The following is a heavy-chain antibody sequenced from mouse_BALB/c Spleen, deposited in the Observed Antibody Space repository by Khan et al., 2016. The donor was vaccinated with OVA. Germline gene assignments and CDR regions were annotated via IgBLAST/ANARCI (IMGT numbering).Heavy chain of an antibody. CDR2: IWGGGST. CDR3: AKGLWSYSFAVDY. D-gene: IGHD1-1*02. J-gene: IGHJ4*01. CDR1: GFSLTDYG. Sequence: QVQLKESGPGLVAPSQSLSITCSVSGFSLTDYGVSWIRQPPGKGLEWLGVIWGGGSTYYNSVLESRLSISKDNSKSQVFLKMNSLQTDDTAMYYCAKGLWSYSFAVDYWGQGTSVTVSS. V-gene: IGHV2-6-5*01.